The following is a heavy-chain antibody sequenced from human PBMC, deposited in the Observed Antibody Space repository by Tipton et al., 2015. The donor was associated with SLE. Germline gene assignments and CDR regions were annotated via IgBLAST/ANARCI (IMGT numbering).Heavy chain of an antibody. V-gene: IGHV3-33*01. D-gene: IGHD4-17*01. CDR1: GFTFSRYG. J-gene: IGHJ4*02. CDR3: ARDRDGDFSIFDY. CDR2: IWYDGSHK. Sequence: SLRLSCAASGFTFSRYGIHWVRQAPGKGLEWVAFIWYDGSHKYYSDSVKGRFTISRDNSKNTLYPEMNSLRAEDTAMYYCARDRDGDFSIFDYWGQGALVTVSS.